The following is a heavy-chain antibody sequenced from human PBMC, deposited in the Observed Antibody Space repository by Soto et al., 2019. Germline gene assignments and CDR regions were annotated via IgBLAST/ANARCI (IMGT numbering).Heavy chain of an antibody. J-gene: IGHJ4*02. Sequence: QVQLQESGPGLVKPSQTLSLTCTVSGGSITSGDYYWSWIRQPPGKGLEWVGYDYYGGSTYSNPSLESRITISLDTAKNPCSLELTSVTAADTAVYYCASGSTVINTLDFWGQGTLVTVSS. CDR3: ASGSTVINTLDF. CDR2: DYYGGST. CDR1: GGSITSGDYY. V-gene: IGHV4-30-4*01. D-gene: IGHD4-17*01.